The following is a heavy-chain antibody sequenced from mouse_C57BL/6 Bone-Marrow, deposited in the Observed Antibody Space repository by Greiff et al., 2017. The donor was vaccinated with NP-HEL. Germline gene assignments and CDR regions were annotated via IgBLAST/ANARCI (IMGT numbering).Heavy chain of an antibody. V-gene: IGHV1-26*01. D-gene: IGHD1-1*01. CDR3: ARRGYGSSYGY. J-gene: IGHJ2*01. CDR2: INPNNGGT. Sequence: EVQLQQSGPELVKPGASVKISCKASGYTFTDYYMNWVKQSHGKSLEWIGDINPNNGGTSYNQKFKGKATLTVDKSSSTAYMELRSLTSEDSAVYYCARRGYGSSYGYWGQGTTLTVSS. CDR1: GYTFTDYY.